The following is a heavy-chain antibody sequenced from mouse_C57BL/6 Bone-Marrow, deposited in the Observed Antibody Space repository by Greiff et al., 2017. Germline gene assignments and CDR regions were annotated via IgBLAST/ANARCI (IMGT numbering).Heavy chain of an antibody. D-gene: IGHD1-1*01. Sequence: QVQLKESGPELVKPGASVKISCKASGYAFSSSWMNWVKQRPGKGLEWIGRIYTGDGDTNYNGTFKGKATLTADKSSSTAYMQLRSLTSEDSAVYFCARDWAFYYGSSYFDYWGQGTTLTVSS. CDR1: GYAFSSSW. V-gene: IGHV1-82*01. CDR3: ARDWAFYYGSSYFDY. J-gene: IGHJ2*01. CDR2: IYTGDGDT.